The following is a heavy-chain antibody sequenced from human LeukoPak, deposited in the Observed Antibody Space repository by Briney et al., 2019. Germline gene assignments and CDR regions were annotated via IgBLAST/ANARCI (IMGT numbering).Heavy chain of an antibody. CDR2: INHSGST. CDR3: ARGPPIFGVALYYYYYMDV. Sequence: SETLSLTCAVYGGSFSGYYWSWIRQPPGKGLEWIGEINHSGSTNYNPSLKSRVTISVDTSKNQFSLKLSSVTAADTAVYYCARGPPIFGVALYYYYYMDVWGKGTTVTVSS. D-gene: IGHD3-3*01. V-gene: IGHV4-34*01. J-gene: IGHJ6*03. CDR1: GGSFSGYY.